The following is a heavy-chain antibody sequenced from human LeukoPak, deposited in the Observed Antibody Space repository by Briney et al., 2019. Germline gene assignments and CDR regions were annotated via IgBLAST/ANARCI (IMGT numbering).Heavy chain of an antibody. CDR1: GYTFTSYG. CDR3: ARVMYYYDSSGDGGGYFDY. J-gene: IGHJ4*02. V-gene: IGHV1-18*01. Sequence: ASVKVSCKASGYTFTSYGISWVRQAPGQGLEWMGWISAYNGNTNYAQKLQGRVTMTTDTSTSTAYMELRSLRSDDTAVYYCARVMYYYDSSGDGGGYFDYWGQGTLVTVSS. D-gene: IGHD3-22*01. CDR2: ISAYNGNT.